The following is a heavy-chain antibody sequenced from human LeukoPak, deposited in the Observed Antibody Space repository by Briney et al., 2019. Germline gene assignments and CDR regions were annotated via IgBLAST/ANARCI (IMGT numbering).Heavy chain of an antibody. CDR1: GYTFTSYD. J-gene: IGHJ4*02. V-gene: IGHV1-8*01. CDR3: ARTGGYSYGLDFDY. CDR2: MNPNSGNT. D-gene: IGHD5-18*01. Sequence: ASVKVSCKASGYTFTSYDINWVRQATGQGLEWMGWMNPNSGNTGYAQKFQGRVTMTRNTSISTAYMELSSLRSEDTAVYYCARTGGYSYGLDFDYWGQGTLVTVSS.